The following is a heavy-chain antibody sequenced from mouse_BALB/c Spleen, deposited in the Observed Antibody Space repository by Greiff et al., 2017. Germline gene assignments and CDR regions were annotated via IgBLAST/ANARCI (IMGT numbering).Heavy chain of an antibody. D-gene: IGHD2-4*01. J-gene: IGHJ4*01. Sequence: VQLQQSGAELVRSGASVKLSCTASGFNIKDYYMHWVKQRPEQGLEWIGWIDPENGDTEYAPKFQGKATMTADTSSNTAYLQLSSLTSEDTAVYYCSAADPSMSTTGYAMDYWGQGTSVTVSS. CDR3: SAADPSMSTTGYAMDY. CDR2: IDPENGDT. V-gene: IGHV14-4*02. CDR1: GFNIKDYY.